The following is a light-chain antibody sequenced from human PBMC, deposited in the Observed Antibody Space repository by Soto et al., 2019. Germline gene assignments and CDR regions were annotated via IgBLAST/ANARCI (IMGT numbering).Light chain of an antibody. CDR2: GVS. CDR1: QSVSSSY. J-gene: IGKJ1*01. V-gene: IGKV3-20*01. CDR3: QQYGSSRT. Sequence: EIVLTQSPGTLSLSPGERATLSCRASQSVSSSYLAWYQQKPGQAPRLLIYGVSRRATGIPDRFSGSGSATDFTLTITRLEPEDVTVYCWQQYGSSRTFGQGTKVEIK.